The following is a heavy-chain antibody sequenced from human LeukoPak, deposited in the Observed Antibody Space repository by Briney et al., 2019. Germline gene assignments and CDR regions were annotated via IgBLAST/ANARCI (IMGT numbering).Heavy chain of an antibody. V-gene: IGHV1-18*01. Sequence: ASVKVSCKASGYTFTSYGISWVRQAPGQGLEWMGRISAYNGNTNYAQKLQGRVTMTTDTSTSTAYMELRSLRSDDTAVYYCARNGGGSIAAEEYYFDYWGQGTLVTVSS. CDR1: GYTFTSYG. D-gene: IGHD6-13*01. J-gene: IGHJ4*02. CDR3: ARNGGGSIAAEEYYFDY. CDR2: ISAYNGNT.